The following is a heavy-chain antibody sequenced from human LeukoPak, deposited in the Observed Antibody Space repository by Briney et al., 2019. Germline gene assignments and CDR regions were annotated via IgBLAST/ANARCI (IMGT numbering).Heavy chain of an antibody. CDR1: GSSISSYY. V-gene: IGHV4-59*08. CDR2: IYYSGST. D-gene: IGHD6-13*01. Sequence: PSETLSLTCTVSGSSISSYYWSWIRQPPGKGLEWIVYIYYSGSTNYNPSLKSRVTISVDTSKNQFSLKLSSVTAADTAVYYCASPHRAGWFDPWGQGTLVTVSS. CDR3: ASPHRAGWFDP. J-gene: IGHJ5*02.